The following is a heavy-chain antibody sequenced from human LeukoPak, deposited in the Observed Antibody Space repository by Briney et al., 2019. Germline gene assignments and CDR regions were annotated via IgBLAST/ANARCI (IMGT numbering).Heavy chain of an antibody. CDR1: GFTFSSYG. V-gene: IGHV3-33*03. CDR2: IWYDGSNK. D-gene: IGHD1-26*01. J-gene: IGHJ4*02. CDR3: ARGSGSSDY. Sequence: GSLRLSCAASGFTFSSYGMHWVRQAPGKGLEWVAVIWYDGSNKYYADSVKGRFTISRDNAKNSLYLQMNSLRAEDTAVYYCARGSGSSDYWGQGTLVTVSS.